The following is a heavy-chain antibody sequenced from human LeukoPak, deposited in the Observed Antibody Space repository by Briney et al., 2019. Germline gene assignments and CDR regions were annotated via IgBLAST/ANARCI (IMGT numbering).Heavy chain of an antibody. J-gene: IGHJ5*02. V-gene: IGHV3-33*01. CDR3: AREDTPAYYGSGSYLDNWFDP. Sequence: GRSLRLSCAASGFTFRSYGMHWVRQAPGKGLEWVAVIWYNGSIEYYADSVKGRFTISRDNSKNTLYLQMNSLRAEDTAVYYCAREDTPAYYGSGSYLDNWFDPWGQGTLVTVSS. CDR2: IWYNGSIE. D-gene: IGHD3-10*01. CDR1: GFTFRSYG.